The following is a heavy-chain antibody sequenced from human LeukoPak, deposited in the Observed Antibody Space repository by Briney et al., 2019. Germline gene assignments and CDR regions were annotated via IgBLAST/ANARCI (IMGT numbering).Heavy chain of an antibody. D-gene: IGHD3-22*01. J-gene: IGHJ4*02. V-gene: IGHV1-8*03. Sequence: ASVKVSCKASGYTFTSYDINWVRQATGQGLEWLGWMNPNSGNTGYAKKFQGRVTITRNTSISTAYMALSSLRSEDTAVYYCARGLDGSGYPDYWGQGTLVTVSS. CDR2: MNPNSGNT. CDR1: GYTFTSYD. CDR3: ARGLDGSGYPDY.